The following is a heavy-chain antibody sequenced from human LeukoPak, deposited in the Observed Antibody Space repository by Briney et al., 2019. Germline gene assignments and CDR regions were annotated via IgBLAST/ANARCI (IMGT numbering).Heavy chain of an antibody. V-gene: IGHV3-30*18. D-gene: IGHD4-17*01. Sequence: GGSLRLSCAASGFTFSSYGMHWVRQAPGKGLEWVAVISYDGSNKYYADSVKGRFTISRDNSKNTLYLQMNSLRAEDTAVYYCAKVPTTVTTAYAFDIWGQGTMVTVSS. CDR3: AKVPTTVTTAYAFDI. CDR2: ISYDGSNK. J-gene: IGHJ3*02. CDR1: GFTFSSYG.